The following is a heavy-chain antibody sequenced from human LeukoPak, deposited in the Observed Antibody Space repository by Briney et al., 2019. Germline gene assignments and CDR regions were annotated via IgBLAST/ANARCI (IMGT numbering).Heavy chain of an antibody. CDR2: IIPIFGTA. V-gene: IGHV1-69*06. J-gene: IGHJ1*01. CDR3: ASGPIAAAGTSAEYFQH. D-gene: IGHD6-13*01. CDR1: GGTFSSYA. Sequence: SVKVSCKASGGTFSSYAISWVRQAPGQGLEWMGGIIPIFGTANYAQKFQGRVTITADKSTSTAYMELSSLRSEDTAVYYCASGPIAAAGTSAEYFQHWGQGTLVAVSS.